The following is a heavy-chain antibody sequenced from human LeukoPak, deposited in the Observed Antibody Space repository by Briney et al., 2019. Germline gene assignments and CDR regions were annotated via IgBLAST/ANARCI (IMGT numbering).Heavy chain of an antibody. V-gene: IGHV4-39*07. D-gene: IGHD5-18*01. J-gene: IGHJ4*02. CDR3: ARVYGYSYGRFDY. CDR2: IYYSGST. CDR1: GGSISSYY. Sequence: SETLSLTCTVSGGSISSYYWGWIRQPPGKGLEWIGTIYYSGSTYYNPSLKSRVTISVDTSKNQFSLKLSSVTAADTAVYSCARVYGYSYGRFDYWGQGTLVTVSS.